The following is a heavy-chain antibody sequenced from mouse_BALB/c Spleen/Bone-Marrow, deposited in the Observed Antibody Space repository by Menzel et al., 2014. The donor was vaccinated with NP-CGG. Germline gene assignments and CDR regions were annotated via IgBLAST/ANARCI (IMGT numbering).Heavy chain of an antibody. CDR2: INPRNGGT. J-gene: IGHJ3*01. Sequence: VQLQQSGAELVKPGASVKLSCKASGYTFTNYYMYWVKQRPGQGLEWIGEINPRNGGTNFNEKFKSKATLTVDKFSRTAYMQLSSPTSEDSAVYYCTRFWDEAYWGQGTLVTVSS. CDR3: TRFWDEAY. V-gene: IGHV1S81*02. D-gene: IGHD4-1*01. CDR1: GYTFTNYY.